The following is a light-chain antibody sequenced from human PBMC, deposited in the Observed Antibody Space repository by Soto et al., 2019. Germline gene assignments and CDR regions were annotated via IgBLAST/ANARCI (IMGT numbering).Light chain of an antibody. J-gene: IGKJ5*01. V-gene: IGKV3-20*01. Sequence: EIVLTQSPGTLSLSPGERATLSCRASQSVSSNNLAWYHQKPGQTPRLLIYGASSRATGIPDRFSGRGSGTDFTLTISRLEPEDFAVYYCQQYDNSITFGQGTRLEIE. CDR3: QQYDNSIT. CDR2: GAS. CDR1: QSVSSNN.